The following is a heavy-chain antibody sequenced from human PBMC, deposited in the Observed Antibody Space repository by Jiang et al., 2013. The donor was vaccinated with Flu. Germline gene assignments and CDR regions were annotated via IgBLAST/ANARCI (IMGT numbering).Heavy chain of an antibody. J-gene: IGHJ4*02. CDR1: GYTFTSYD. D-gene: IGHD3-3*01. CDR2: MNPNSGNT. Sequence: SGAEVKKPGASVKVSCKASGYTFTSYDINWVRQATGQGLEWMGWMNPNSGNTGYAQKFQGRVTMTRNTSISTAYMELSSLRSEDTAVYYCARSRLVLRFLEWKPLGRYYFDYWGQGTLVTVSS. V-gene: IGHV1-8*01. CDR3: ARSRLVLRFLEWKPLGRYYFDY.